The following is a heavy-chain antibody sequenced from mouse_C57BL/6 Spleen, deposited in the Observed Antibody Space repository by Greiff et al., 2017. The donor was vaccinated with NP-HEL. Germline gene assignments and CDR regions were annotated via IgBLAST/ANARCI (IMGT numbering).Heavy chain of an antibody. V-gene: IGHV1-81*01. Sequence: VQRVESGAELARPGASVKLSCKASGYTFTSYGISWVKQRTGQGLEWIGEIYPRSGNTYYNEKFKGKATLTADKSSSTAYMELRSLTSEDSAVYFCARSLLGLNYFDYWGQGTTLTVSS. J-gene: IGHJ2*01. CDR2: IYPRSGNT. CDR1: GYTFTSYG. CDR3: ARSLLGLNYFDY. D-gene: IGHD2-10*01.